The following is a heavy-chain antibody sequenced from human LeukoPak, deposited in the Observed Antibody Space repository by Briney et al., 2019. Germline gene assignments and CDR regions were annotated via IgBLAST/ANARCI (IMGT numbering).Heavy chain of an antibody. D-gene: IGHD3-10*01. CDR2: ISSSRSYI. J-gene: IGHJ5*02. Sequence: RGSLRLSCAASGFTFSSYSMNWVRQAPGKGLEWVSSISSSRSYIYYADSVKGRFTISRDNAKNSLYLQMNSLRAEDTAVYYCASYYGSGSYSPFDPWGQGTLVTVSS. V-gene: IGHV3-21*01. CDR3: ASYYGSGSYSPFDP. CDR1: GFTFSSYS.